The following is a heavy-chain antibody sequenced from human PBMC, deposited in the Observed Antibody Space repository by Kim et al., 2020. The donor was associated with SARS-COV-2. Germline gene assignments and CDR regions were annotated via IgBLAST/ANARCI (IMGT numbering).Heavy chain of an antibody. CDR1: GFRFDDYA. Sequence: GGSLRLSCAASGFRFDDYALHWVRQPPGKGLEWVSGIRWNGDNRGYADSVMGRFTISRDNAKNSLYLQMNELRPDDTALYYCARSGDGNSPQGAYYYGLDVWGQGTTVTVSS. D-gene: IGHD1-26*01. CDR2: IRWNGDNR. V-gene: IGHV3-9*01. J-gene: IGHJ6*02. CDR3: ARSGDGNSPQGAYYYGLDV.